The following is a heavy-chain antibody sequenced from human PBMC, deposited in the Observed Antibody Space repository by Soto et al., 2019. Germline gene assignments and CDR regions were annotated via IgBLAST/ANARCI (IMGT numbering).Heavy chain of an antibody. CDR2: ISAYNGNT. CDR1: GYTFTSYG. Sequence: QVQLVQSGAEVKKPGASVKVSCKASGYTFTSYGISWVRQAPGQGLEWMGWISAYNGNTNYAQKLQGRVTMTTDTSTSTAYMELRSLRSDDTAVYYCERDQDYYDSSGYYYPLWYFDLWGRGTLVTVSS. J-gene: IGHJ2*01. D-gene: IGHD3-22*01. CDR3: ERDQDYYDSSGYYYPLWYFDL. V-gene: IGHV1-18*01.